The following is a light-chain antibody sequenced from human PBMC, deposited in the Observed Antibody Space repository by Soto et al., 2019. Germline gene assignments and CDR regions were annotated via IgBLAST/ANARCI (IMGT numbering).Light chain of an antibody. CDR2: GAS. CDR3: QQYGSSPPYT. V-gene: IGKV3-20*01. CDR1: QSVNSNY. J-gene: IGKJ2*01. Sequence: EIVLTQSPGTLSLSPGERATLSCRASQSVNSNYLAWYQQKPGQAPRLLIFGASSRAIGIPDRFNGSGSGTDFTLAISRLEPEDFALYYCQQYGSSPPYTFGQGTKLEIK.